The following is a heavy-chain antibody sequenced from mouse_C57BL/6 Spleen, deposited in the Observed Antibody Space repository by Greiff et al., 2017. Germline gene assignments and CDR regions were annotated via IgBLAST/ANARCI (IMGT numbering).Heavy chain of an antibody. J-gene: IGHJ2*02. CDR1: GFTFSDYY. CDR2: INYDGSST. Sequence: VKVVESEGGLVQPGSSMKLSCTASGFTFSDYYMAWVRQVPEKGLEWVANINYDGSSTYYLDSLKGRFILSRDNAKNILFLQMSSLKSEDTATYYCARENISCDYFDYWGQGTSLTVSS. V-gene: IGHV5-16*01. CDR3: ARENISCDYFDY. D-gene: IGHD1-3*01.